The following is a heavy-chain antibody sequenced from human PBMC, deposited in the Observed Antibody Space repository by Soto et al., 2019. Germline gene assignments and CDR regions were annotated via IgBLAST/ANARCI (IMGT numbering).Heavy chain of an antibody. CDR3: ARGVSPDIVVVPAAAVGMDV. CDR1: GGSISSYY. Sequence: SETLSLTCTVSGGSISSYYWSWIRQPAGKGLEWIGRIYTSGSTNYNPSLKSRVTMSVDASKNQFSLKLSSVTAADTAVYYCARGVSPDIVVVPAAAVGMDVWGQGTTVTVSS. V-gene: IGHV4-4*07. CDR2: IYTSGST. D-gene: IGHD2-2*01. J-gene: IGHJ6*02.